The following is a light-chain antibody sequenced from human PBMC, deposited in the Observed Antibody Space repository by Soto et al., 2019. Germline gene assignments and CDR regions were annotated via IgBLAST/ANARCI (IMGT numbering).Light chain of an antibody. CDR3: QQSGTSPRT. J-gene: IGKJ2*01. V-gene: IGKV3-20*01. CDR1: QSVNNVY. CDR2: DVS. Sequence: EIVLTQSPGTLSLSPGERATLSCRASQSVNNVYLAWYQQKPGQAPRLLIYDVSSWATGIPDRFSGSGSGTDFTLTISRLEPEDFAVYYCQQSGTSPRTFGQGTKLEIK.